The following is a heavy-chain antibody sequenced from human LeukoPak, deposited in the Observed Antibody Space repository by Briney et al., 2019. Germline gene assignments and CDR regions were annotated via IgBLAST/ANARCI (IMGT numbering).Heavy chain of an antibody. V-gene: IGHV3-30*04. J-gene: IGHJ4*02. Sequence: PGGSLRLSCAASGFTFSSYAMHWVRQAPGKGLEWVAVISYDGSNKYYADSVKGRFTISRDNSKNTLYLQMNSLRAEDTAVYYCAKASPPRGFDYWGQGTLVTVSS. CDR2: ISYDGSNK. CDR1: GFTFSSYA. D-gene: IGHD3-10*01. CDR3: AKASPPRGFDY.